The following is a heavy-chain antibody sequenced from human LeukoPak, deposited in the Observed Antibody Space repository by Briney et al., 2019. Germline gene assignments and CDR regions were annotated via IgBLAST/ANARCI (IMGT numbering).Heavy chain of an antibody. J-gene: IGHJ3*02. CDR1: GGSISSYY. Sequence: SETLSLTCTVSGGSISSYYWSWIRQPPGKGLEWIGYIYYSGSTNYNPSLKSRVTISVDTSKNQFSLKLSSVTAADTAVYYCARDSCGGDCRSHPHDAFDIWGQGTMVAVSS. D-gene: IGHD2-21*02. CDR2: IYYSGST. CDR3: ARDSCGGDCRSHPHDAFDI. V-gene: IGHV4-59*12.